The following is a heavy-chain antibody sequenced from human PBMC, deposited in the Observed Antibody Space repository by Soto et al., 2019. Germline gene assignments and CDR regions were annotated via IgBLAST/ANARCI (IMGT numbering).Heavy chain of an antibody. Sequence: QVQLVQSGAEVKKPGASVKVSCKASGYTFITYGVSWVRQAPGQGLDWLGWISTYNGNTRYAERLQGTVTMTTDTTTKTAYMELKNLKSDDTAVYYFARGPTDYYDNSANYFLDYWGQGTLVTVSS. J-gene: IGHJ4*02. V-gene: IGHV1-18*01. CDR2: ISTYNGNT. D-gene: IGHD3-22*01. CDR1: GYTFITYG. CDR3: ARGPTDYYDNSANYFLDY.